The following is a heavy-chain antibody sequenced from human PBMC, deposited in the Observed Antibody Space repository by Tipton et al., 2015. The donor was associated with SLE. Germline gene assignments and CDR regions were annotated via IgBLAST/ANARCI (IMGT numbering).Heavy chain of an antibody. J-gene: IGHJ4*02. CDR1: GFTFSDYY. D-gene: IGHD6-13*01. Sequence: SLRLSCAASGFTFSDYYMSWIRQAPGKGLEWVSYISSSGSTIYYADSVKGRFTISRDNAKNSLYLQMNSLRAEDTAVYYCARVFKRYSSSWTDGYFDYWGQGTLVTVPS. CDR2: ISSSGSTI. CDR3: ARVFKRYSSSWTDGYFDY. V-gene: IGHV3-11*04.